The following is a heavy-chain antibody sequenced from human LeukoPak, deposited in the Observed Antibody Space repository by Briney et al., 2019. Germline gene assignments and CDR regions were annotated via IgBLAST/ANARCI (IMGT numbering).Heavy chain of an antibody. Sequence: GGSLRLSCAASGFTFSSYSMNWVRQAPEKGLEWVSSISSSSSYIYYADSVKGRFTISRDNAKNSLYLQMNSLRAEDTAVYYCARDGYGGYAYYFDYWGQGTLVTVSS. V-gene: IGHV3-21*01. CDR1: GFTFSSYS. D-gene: IGHD5-12*01. CDR2: ISSSSSYI. CDR3: ARDGYGGYAYYFDY. J-gene: IGHJ4*02.